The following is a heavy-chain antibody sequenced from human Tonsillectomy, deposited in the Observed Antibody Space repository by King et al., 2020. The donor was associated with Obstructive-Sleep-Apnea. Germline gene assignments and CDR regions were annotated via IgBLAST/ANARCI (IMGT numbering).Heavy chain of an antibody. V-gene: IGHV4-59*01. J-gene: IGHJ2*01. CDR2: IYYSGST. CDR3: ARLIVGATIGWYFDL. D-gene: IGHD1-26*01. Sequence: QLQESGPGLVKPSETLSLTCTVSGGSISSYYWSWIRQPPGKGLEWIGYIYYSGSTNYNPSLKSRVTISVDTSKNQFSLKLSSVTAADTAVYYCARLIVGATIGWYFDLWGRGTLVTVSS. CDR1: GGSISSYY.